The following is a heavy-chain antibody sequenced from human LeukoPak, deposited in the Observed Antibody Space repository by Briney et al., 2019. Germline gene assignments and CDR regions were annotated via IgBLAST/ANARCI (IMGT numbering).Heavy chain of an antibody. V-gene: IGHV5-51*01. J-gene: IGHJ4*02. CDR1: GYSFTSYW. Sequence: GESLKISCKGSGYSFTSYWIGWVRQMPGKGLEWMGIIYPGDSDTRYSPSFQGQVTISADKSISTAYLQWSSLKASDTAMYYCARHDRYYGSGSYSPIEYWGQGTLVTVSS. CDR3: ARHDRYYGSGSYSPIEY. CDR2: IYPGDSDT. D-gene: IGHD3-10*01.